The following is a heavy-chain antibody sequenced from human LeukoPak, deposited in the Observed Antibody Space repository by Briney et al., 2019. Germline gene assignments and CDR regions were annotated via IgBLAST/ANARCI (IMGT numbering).Heavy chain of an antibody. D-gene: IGHD6-19*01. Sequence: PGGSLRLSCAVSGFPFSFYEMNWLRQAPGKGLEWVSNIGSSGTTIYYADSVKGRFSISRDNAKSSLYLQMNSLRVEDTAVYYCALLAVASDFDYWGQGALVTVSS. V-gene: IGHV3-48*03. CDR3: ALLAVASDFDY. CDR1: GFPFSFYE. CDR2: IGSSGTTI. J-gene: IGHJ4*02.